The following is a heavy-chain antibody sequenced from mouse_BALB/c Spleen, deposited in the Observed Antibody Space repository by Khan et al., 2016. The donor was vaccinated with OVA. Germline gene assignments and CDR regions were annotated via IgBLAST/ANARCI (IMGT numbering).Heavy chain of an antibody. V-gene: IGHV1-7*01. CDR1: GYTFTSYW. CDR2: IIPGSDYT. J-gene: IGHJ3*01. Sequence: QVRLQPSGAELAKPGASVKMSCKASGYTFTSYWMHWVKQRPGQGLEWIGYIIPGSDYTAYNQKFKDKATLTADKSSSTAYMQLTSLTSEDSAVYYCARAIYDGYPPFAYWGQGTLVTVSA. CDR3: ARAIYDGYPPFAY. D-gene: IGHD2-3*01.